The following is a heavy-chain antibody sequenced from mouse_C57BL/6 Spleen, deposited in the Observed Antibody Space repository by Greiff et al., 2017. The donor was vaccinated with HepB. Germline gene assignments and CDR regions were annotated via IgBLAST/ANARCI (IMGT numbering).Heavy chain of an antibody. CDR2: IRNKANGYTT. J-gene: IGHJ2*01. CDR1: GFTFTDYY. CDR3: ARLGGSSTDFDY. D-gene: IGHD1-1*01. V-gene: IGHV7-3*01. Sequence: EVMLVESGGGLVQPGGSLSLSCAASGFTFTDYYMSWVRQPPGKALEWLGFIRNKANGYTTEYSASVKGRFTISRDNSQSILYLQMNALRAEDSATYYCARLGGSSTDFDYWGQGTTLTVSS.